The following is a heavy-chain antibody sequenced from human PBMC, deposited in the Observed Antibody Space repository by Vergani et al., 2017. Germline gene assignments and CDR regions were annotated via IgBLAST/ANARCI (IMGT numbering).Heavy chain of an antibody. J-gene: IGHJ4*02. V-gene: IGHV4-39*01. D-gene: IGHD3-10*01. CDR3: ATTLPMVRGVITHFDY. CDR2: IYYSGST. CDR1: GGSISSSSYY. Sequence: QLQLQESGPGLVKPSETLSLTCTVSGGSISSSSYYWGWIRQPPGKGLEWIGSIYYSGSTYYNPSLKSRVTISVDTSKNQFSLKLSSVTAADTAVYYCATTLPMVRGVITHFDYWGQGTLVTVSS.